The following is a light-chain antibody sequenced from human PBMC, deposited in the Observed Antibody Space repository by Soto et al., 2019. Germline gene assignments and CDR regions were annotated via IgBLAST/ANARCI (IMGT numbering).Light chain of an antibody. J-gene: IGKJ3*01. CDR2: AAS. CDR1: QDVSRY. Sequence: DIQLTQSPSFLSASVGDRVTITCRASQDVSRYLAWYQQKPGKAPNLLIYAASTLRSGVPSRFSGGGSETEFTLTLSILQPEDFANYYCQQLNSYVFAFGPGTKVDIK. V-gene: IGKV1-9*01. CDR3: QQLNSYVFA.